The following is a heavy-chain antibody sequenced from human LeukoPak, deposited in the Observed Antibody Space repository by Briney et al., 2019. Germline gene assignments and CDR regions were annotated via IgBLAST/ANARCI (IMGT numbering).Heavy chain of an antibody. CDR1: GYTFTGYY. D-gene: IGHD3-10*01. Sequence: GASVKVSCKASGYTFTGYYMHWVRQAPGQGLGWMGRINPNSGDTSYAQKIQGRVTVTRDTSISTAFMELSSLTSDDTAVYYCLTGGSAVRGVIIIPFAYWGQGTLVTVSS. CDR3: LTGGSAVRGVIIIPFAY. V-gene: IGHV1-2*02. J-gene: IGHJ4*02. CDR2: INPNSGDT.